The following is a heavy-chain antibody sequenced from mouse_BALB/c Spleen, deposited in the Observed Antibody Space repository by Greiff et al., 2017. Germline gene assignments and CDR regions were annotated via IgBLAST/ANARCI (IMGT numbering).Heavy chain of an antibody. J-gene: IGHJ2*01. D-gene: IGHD1-1*01. CDR2: IYPGDGST. CDR1: GYTFTSYY. CDR3: ARDYGSSLYYFDY. V-gene: IGHV1S56*01. Sequence: QVQLQQSGPELVKPGASVKMSCKASGYTFTSYYIHWVKQRPGQGLEWIGWIYPGDGSTKYNEKFKGKTTLTADKSSSTAYMLLSSLTSEDSAIYFCARDYGSSLYYFDYWGQGTTLTVSS.